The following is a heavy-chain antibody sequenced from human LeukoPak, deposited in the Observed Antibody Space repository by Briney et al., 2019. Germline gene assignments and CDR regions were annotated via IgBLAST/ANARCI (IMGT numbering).Heavy chain of an antibody. CDR2: ISGSGGST. Sequence: PGGSLRLSCAASGFTFSSYAMSWVRQAPGKGLEWISAISGSGGSTYYADSVKGRFTISRDNSKNTLYLQMNSLRAEDTAVYYCAKDPYCSGGSCQNDAFDIWGQGTMVTVSS. V-gene: IGHV3-23*01. J-gene: IGHJ3*02. CDR1: GFTFSSYA. CDR3: AKDPYCSGGSCQNDAFDI. D-gene: IGHD2-15*01.